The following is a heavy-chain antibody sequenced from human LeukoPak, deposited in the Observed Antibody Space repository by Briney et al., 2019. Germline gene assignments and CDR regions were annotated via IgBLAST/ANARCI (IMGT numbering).Heavy chain of an antibody. CDR1: GFTFSSYG. CDR3: VRDQVAGTEH. D-gene: IGHD6-19*01. Sequence: GGSLRLSCAASGFTFSSYGMSWVRQAPGKGLEWVSVITSGSSGSTYYADSVKGRFTISRDNSKNTLYLKMDSLRAEDTAVYYCVRDQVAGTEHWGQGTLVTVSS. V-gene: IGHV3-23*01. J-gene: IGHJ4*02. CDR2: ITSGSSGST.